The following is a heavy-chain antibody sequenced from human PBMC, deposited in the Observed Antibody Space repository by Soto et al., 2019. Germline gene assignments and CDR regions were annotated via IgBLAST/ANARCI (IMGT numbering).Heavy chain of an antibody. CDR2: ISGSGGST. Sequence: EVQLLESGGGLVQPGGSLRLSCAASGFTFSSYAMSWVRQAPGKGLEWVSAISGSGGSTCYADSVKGRFTISRDNSKNTLYLQMNSLRAEDTAVYYCAKDVPPPGIAAAGPFETMAEAYYYYYYGMDVWGQGTTVTVSS. D-gene: IGHD6-13*01. CDR1: GFTFSSYA. CDR3: AKDVPPPGIAAAGPFETMAEAYYYYYYGMDV. V-gene: IGHV3-23*01. J-gene: IGHJ6*02.